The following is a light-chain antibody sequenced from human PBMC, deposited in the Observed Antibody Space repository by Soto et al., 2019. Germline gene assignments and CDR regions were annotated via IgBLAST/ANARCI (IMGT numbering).Light chain of an antibody. CDR3: LQSYTTPRT. CDR2: GAS. CDR1: QGIARS. V-gene: IGKV1-39*01. J-gene: IGKJ1*01. Sequence: IQLTQSPSSLSASVGDRVTITCRAGQGIARSLNWYQQRPGEAPNLLVYGASNLHSGVPPRFSGSGSGTDYTLTISGLQPEDLGTYYCLQSYTTPRTFGQGTTEEIK.